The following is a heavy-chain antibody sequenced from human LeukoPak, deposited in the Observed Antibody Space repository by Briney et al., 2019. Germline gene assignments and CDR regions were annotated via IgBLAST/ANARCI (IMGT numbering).Heavy chain of an antibody. CDR3: ARLVDTAMVENDAFDI. J-gene: IGHJ3*02. Sequence: SETLSLTCAVYGGSFSGYYWSWIRQPPGKGLEWIGEINHGGSTNYNPSLKSRVTISVDTSKNQFSLKLSSVTAADTAVYYCARLVDTAMVENDAFDIWGQGTMVTFSS. V-gene: IGHV4-34*01. D-gene: IGHD5-18*01. CDR1: GGSFSGYY. CDR2: INHGGST.